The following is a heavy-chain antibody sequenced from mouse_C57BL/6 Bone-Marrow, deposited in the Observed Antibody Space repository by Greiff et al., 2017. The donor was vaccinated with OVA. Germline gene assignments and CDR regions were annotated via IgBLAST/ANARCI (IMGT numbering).Heavy chain of an antibody. D-gene: IGHD1-1*01. CDR1: GYTFTDYN. V-gene: IGHV1-18*01. J-gene: IGHJ4*01. CDR2: INPNNGGT. CDR3: ARFNYGRGYAMDY. Sequence: SGPELVKPGASVKIPCKASGYTFTDYNMDWVKQSHGKSLEWIGDINPNNGGTIYNQKFKGKATLTVDKSSSTAYMELRSLTSGETAVYYFARFNYGRGYAMDYGGQGTSVTVSS.